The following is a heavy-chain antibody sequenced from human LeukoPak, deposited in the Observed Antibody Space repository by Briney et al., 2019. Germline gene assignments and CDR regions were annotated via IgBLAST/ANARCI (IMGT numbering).Heavy chain of an antibody. V-gene: IGHV4-31*03. CDR2: IYYSGRT. CDR3: ARDVNGDYMDY. D-gene: IGHD4-17*01. CDR1: GGSISSGGYY. J-gene: IGHJ4*02. Sequence: SETLSLTCTVSGGSISSGGYYWSWIRQHPGKGLEWIGYIYYSGRTYYNPSLKSRVTISVDTSKNQFSLKLSSVTAADTAVYYCARDVNGDYMDYWGQGTLVTVSS.